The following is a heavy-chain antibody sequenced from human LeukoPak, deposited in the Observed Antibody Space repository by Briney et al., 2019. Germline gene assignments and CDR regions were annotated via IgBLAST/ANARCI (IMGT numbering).Heavy chain of an antibody. J-gene: IGHJ5*02. V-gene: IGHV3-30*03. D-gene: IGHD6-13*01. CDR3: ARERYSSSWGRLRNWFDP. CDR1: GFTFSTYA. Sequence: PGGSLRLSCAASGFTFSTYAMHWVRQAPGKGLEWVALISYDGSTKSYADSVKGRFTISRDNSKNTLNLQMISLRSDDTAVYYCARERYSSSWGRLRNWFDPWGQGTLVTVSS. CDR2: ISYDGSTK.